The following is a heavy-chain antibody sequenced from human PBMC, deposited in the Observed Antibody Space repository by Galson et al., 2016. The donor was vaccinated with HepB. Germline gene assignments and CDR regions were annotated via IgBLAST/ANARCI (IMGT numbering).Heavy chain of an antibody. D-gene: IGHD4-17*01. CDR1: GGSINNYY. CDR3: ASTVTLKGEADY. V-gene: IGHV4-4*07. J-gene: IGHJ4*02. CDR2: IYTSGSA. Sequence: SETLSLTCTVSGGSINNYYWSWIRQPAGKGLEWIGRIYTSGSARYNPSLKSRIPMSVDTSKTQFSLKLSFMTAADTAVYYCASTVTLKGEADYWGQGTMVTVSS.